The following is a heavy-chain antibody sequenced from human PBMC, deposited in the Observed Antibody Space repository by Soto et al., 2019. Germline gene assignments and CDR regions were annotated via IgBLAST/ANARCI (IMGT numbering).Heavy chain of an antibody. D-gene: IGHD3-10*01. Sequence: QVQLVQSGAEVKKPGSSVKVSCKASGDTFTNYSISWVRQAPGQGLEWMGRIIPMLGTANYAQKSQGRVTITADESTTTAYMELSSRRSEDTAVYYCARERELLSDYWGQGTLVTVSS. CDR2: IIPMLGTA. CDR1: GDTFTNYS. J-gene: IGHJ4*02. CDR3: ARERELLSDY. V-gene: IGHV1-69*08.